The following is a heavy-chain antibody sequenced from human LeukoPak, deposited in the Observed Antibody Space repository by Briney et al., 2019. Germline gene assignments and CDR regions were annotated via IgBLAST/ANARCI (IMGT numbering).Heavy chain of an antibody. Sequence: SETLSLTCTVSGYSISSGYYWGWIRQPPGKGLEWIGSIYYSGSTYYNPSLTSRVTISVDMSKNQFSLKLSSVTAADMAVYYCARQILFHSERWLQFFDYWGQGTLVTVSS. J-gene: IGHJ4*02. V-gene: IGHV4-38-2*02. D-gene: IGHD5-24*01. CDR3: ARQILFHSERWLQFFDY. CDR2: IYYSGST. CDR1: GYSISSGYY.